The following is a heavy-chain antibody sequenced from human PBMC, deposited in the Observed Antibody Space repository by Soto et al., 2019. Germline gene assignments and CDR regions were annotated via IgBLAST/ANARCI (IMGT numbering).Heavy chain of an antibody. CDR3: ARDYVAAAGTGGWLDP. CDR1: GYTFTNYG. CDR2: ISAYNGNT. Sequence: GASVKVSCKASGYTFTNYGITWVRQAPGQGLEWMGWISAYNGNTHYTQRLQGRVTMTTDTSTSTAYMELRGLRSNDTAVYYCARDYVAAAGTGGWLDPWGQGTLVTVSS. D-gene: IGHD6-13*01. J-gene: IGHJ5*02. V-gene: IGHV1-18*01.